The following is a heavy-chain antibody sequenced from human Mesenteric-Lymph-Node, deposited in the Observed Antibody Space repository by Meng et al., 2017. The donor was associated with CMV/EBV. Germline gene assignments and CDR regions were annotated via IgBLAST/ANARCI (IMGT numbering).Heavy chain of an antibody. D-gene: IGHD5-12*01. CDR2: IKSKTDGGTT. CDR3: TTDGTGDIEGGYGMDV. J-gene: IGHJ6*02. Sequence: GGSLRLSCAASNFRYSRCDVHWVRQAPGKALEWVGRIKSKTDGGTTDYAAPVKGRFTISREDSKNTLYLQMNSLKTEDTAVYYCTTDGTGDIEGGYGMDVWGQGTTVTVSS. V-gene: IGHV3-15*01. CDR1: NFRYSRCD.